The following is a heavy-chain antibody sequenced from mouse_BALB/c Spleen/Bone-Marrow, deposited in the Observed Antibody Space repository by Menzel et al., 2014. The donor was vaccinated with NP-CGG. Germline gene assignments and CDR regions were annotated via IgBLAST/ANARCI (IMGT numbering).Heavy chain of an antibody. J-gene: IGHJ4*01. CDR1: GFAFSGYD. Sequence: EVKLMESGGGLVKPGGSLKLSCAASGFAFSGYDMSWVRQTPEKRLEWVAYISSGGINTYYPDSVEGRFTISRDNAKNTLYLQMNSLKSEDTAMYYCARQRGYAYAMDYWGQGTSVTVSS. D-gene: IGHD2-2*01. CDR3: ARQRGYAYAMDY. V-gene: IGHV5-12-1*01. CDR2: ISSGGINT.